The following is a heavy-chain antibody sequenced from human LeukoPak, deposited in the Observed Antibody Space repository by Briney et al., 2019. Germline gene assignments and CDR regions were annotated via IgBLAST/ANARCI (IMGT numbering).Heavy chain of an antibody. CDR1: GGSISIISSSTYY. V-gene: IGHV4-39*01. D-gene: IGHD6-25*01. Sequence: SETLSLTCAVSGGSISIISSSTYYWGWIRQAPGKGLEWIGSLYYGENSHYNPSLKSRATLSVDTSNNQFSLKLTSVTAADAAVYFCARQLPTAAADTRGYFDYWGQGTVVTVSS. CDR3: ARQLPTAAADTRGYFDY. J-gene: IGHJ4*02. CDR2: LYYGENS.